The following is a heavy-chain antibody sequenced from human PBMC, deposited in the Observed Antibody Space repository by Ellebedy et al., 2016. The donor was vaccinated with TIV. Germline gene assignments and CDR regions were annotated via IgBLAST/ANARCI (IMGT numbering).Heavy chain of an antibody. Sequence: GESLKISCSASGFTFSSYGLHWVRQAPGKGLEWVAAISYDGSDKYYADSVKGRFTISRDNSKNTLYLRMNSLRAEDTAVYYCARHSPVVALDYWGQGTLVTVSS. CDR1: GFTFSSYG. D-gene: IGHD2-15*01. CDR2: ISYDGSDK. J-gene: IGHJ4*02. CDR3: ARHSPVVALDY. V-gene: IGHV3-30*03.